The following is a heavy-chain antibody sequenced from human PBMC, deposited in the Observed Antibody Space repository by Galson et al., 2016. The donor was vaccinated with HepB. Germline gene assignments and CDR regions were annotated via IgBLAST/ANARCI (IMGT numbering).Heavy chain of an antibody. V-gene: IGHV3-23*01. CDR2: IGGSGYDT. CDR1: GFTFSSYA. D-gene: IGHD6-13*01. J-gene: IGHJ1*01. CDR3: ATYSSTWQYFQY. Sequence: SLRLSCAASGFTFSSYAMTWVRQVPGKGLEWVSAIGGSGYDTYYADSVKGRFTISRDNSKNTLYLQMNSLRVEDTAVYYCATYSSTWQYFQYWGQGTLVTVSS.